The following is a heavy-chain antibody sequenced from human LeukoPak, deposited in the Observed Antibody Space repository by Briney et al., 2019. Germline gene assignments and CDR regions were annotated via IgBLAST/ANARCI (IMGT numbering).Heavy chain of an antibody. CDR3: AIMHGYYDGSGFWVQ. J-gene: IGHJ4*02. Sequence: GGSLRLSCAASGFTFSSYAMSWVRQAPGKGLEWVSFISPSGDRTSNADSVEGRFTISRDNTRNTLYLQMNGLRDEDTGVYYCAIMHGYYDGSGFWVQWGQGTLVTVSS. CDR2: ISPSGDRT. CDR1: GFTFSSYA. V-gene: IGHV3-23*01. D-gene: IGHD3-22*01.